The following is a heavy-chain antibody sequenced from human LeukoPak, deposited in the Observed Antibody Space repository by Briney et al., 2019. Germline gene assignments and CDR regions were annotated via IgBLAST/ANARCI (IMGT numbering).Heavy chain of an antibody. CDR1: GFTFSSHW. Sequence: PGGSLRLSCAASGFTFSSHWMHWVRQGPGKGLVWVSRINSDGSSPTYEDSVKGRFTISRDNAKNTLYLQMKSLRAEGTAVYYCARDFYRVVVVPHYFDYWGQGTLVTVSS. CDR2: INSDGSSP. CDR3: ARDFYRVVVVPHYFDY. J-gene: IGHJ4*02. D-gene: IGHD3-22*01. V-gene: IGHV3-74*01.